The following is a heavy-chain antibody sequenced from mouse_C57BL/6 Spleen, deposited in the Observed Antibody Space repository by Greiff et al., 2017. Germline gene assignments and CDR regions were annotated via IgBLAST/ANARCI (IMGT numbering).Heavy chain of an antibody. CDR3: ARSITTVVESYWYFDV. Sequence: VQLQQPGAELVKPGASVKLSCKASGYTFTSYWMHWVKQRPGQGLEWIGMIHPNSGSTNYNEKFKSKATLTLDKSSSTAYMQLSSLTSEDSAVYYCARSITTVVESYWYFDVWGTGTTVTVSS. CDR2: IHPNSGST. CDR1: GYTFTSYW. J-gene: IGHJ1*03. D-gene: IGHD1-1*01. V-gene: IGHV1-64*01.